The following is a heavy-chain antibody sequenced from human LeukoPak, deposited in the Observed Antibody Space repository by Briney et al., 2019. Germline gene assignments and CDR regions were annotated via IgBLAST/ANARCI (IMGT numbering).Heavy chain of an antibody. D-gene: IGHD6-6*01. CDR2: IYHSGST. CDR1: GGSISSGGYY. Sequence: SETLSLTCTVSGGSISSGGYYWSWIRQPPGKGLEWIGYIYHSGSTYYNPSLKSRVTISVDTSKNQFSLKLSSVTAADTAVYYCARSEGSSRKLDAFDIWGQGTMVTVSS. J-gene: IGHJ3*02. V-gene: IGHV4-30-2*01. CDR3: ARSEGSSRKLDAFDI.